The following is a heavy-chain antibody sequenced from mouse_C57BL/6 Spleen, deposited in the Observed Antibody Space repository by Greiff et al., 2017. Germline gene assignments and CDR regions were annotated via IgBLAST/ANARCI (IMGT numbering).Heavy chain of an antibody. J-gene: IGHJ3*01. D-gene: IGHD3-2*02. Sequence: QVQLQQSGAELVKPGASVKISCKASGYAFSSYWMNWVKQRPGKGLEWIGQIYPGDGDTNYNGKFKGKATLTADKSSSTAYMQLSSLTSEDSAVYFCATCSSGYPAWFAYWGQRTLVTVSA. CDR1: GYAFSSYW. V-gene: IGHV1-80*01. CDR3: ATCSSGYPAWFAY. CDR2: IYPGDGDT.